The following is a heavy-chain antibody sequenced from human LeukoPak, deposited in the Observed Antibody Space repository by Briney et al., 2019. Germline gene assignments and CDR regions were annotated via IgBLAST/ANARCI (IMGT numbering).Heavy chain of an antibody. D-gene: IGHD3-10*01. CDR3: ARAGRSSTASRSYYMDV. V-gene: IGHV3-21*01. CDR2: ISCSSSYI. J-gene: IGHJ6*03. Sequence: GGSLRLSCAASGFTFSTYDMNWVRQAPGKGLEWVSSISCSSSYIYYADSVKGRFTISRDNAKNSLYLQMNSLRAEDTAVYYCARAGRSSTASRSYYMDVWGKGTTVTVSS. CDR1: GFTFSTYD.